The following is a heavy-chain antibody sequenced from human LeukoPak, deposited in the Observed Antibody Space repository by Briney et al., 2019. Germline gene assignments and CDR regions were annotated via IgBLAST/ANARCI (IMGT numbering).Heavy chain of an antibody. CDR2: IKQDGSEK. V-gene: IGHV3-7*01. Sequence: PGGSLRLSCAASGSTFSSYWMSWVRQAPGKGLEWVANIKQDGSEKYYVDSVKGRFTISRDNAKKSLYLQMNSLRAEDTAVYYCARDVPVRAAAGFFDYWGQGTLVTVSS. CDR1: GSTFSSYW. D-gene: IGHD6-13*01. J-gene: IGHJ4*02. CDR3: ARDVPVRAAAGFFDY.